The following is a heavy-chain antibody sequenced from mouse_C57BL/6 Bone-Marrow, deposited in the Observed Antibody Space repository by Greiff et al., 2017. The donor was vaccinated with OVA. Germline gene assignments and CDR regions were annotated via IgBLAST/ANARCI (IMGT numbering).Heavy chain of an antibody. Sequence: EVKLVESGGGLVQPGGSLKLSCAASGFTFSDYGMAWVRQAPRKGPEWVAFISNLAYSIYYADTVTGRFTISRENAKNTLYLQMSRLKSEDTAMYYCARNGYPWFAYWGQGTLVTVSA. CDR1: GFTFSDYG. D-gene: IGHD2-2*01. CDR2: ISNLAYSI. J-gene: IGHJ3*01. CDR3: ARNGYPWFAY. V-gene: IGHV5-15*01.